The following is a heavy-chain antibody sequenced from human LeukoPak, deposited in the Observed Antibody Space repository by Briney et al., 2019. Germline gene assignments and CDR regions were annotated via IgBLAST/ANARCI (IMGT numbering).Heavy chain of an antibody. D-gene: IGHD2-21*02. CDR1: GFTFSSYS. Sequence: GGSLRLSCAASGFTFSSYSMNWVRQAPGKGLEWVSSISSSSSYIYYADSVKGRFTISRDNAKNSLYLQMNSLRAEGTAVYYCARGSETHIVVVTAPILYWGQGTLVTVSS. V-gene: IGHV3-21*01. CDR3: ARGSETHIVVVTAPILY. CDR2: ISSSSSYI. J-gene: IGHJ4*02.